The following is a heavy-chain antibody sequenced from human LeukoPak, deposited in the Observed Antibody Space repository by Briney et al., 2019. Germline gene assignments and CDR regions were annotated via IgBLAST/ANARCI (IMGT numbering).Heavy chain of an antibody. CDR1: GFTFSSYS. V-gene: IGHV3-21*01. J-gene: IGHJ4*02. D-gene: IGHD3-9*01. CDR2: ISMSSVYI. Sequence: GGSLRLSCAASGFTFSSYSMSWVRQAPGKGLEWVSYISMSSVYIYYADSVKGRFTISRDNAKNSLYLQMSSLRAEDTAVYYCARVMTGYTVLDYWGQGALVTVSS. CDR3: ARVMTGYTVLDY.